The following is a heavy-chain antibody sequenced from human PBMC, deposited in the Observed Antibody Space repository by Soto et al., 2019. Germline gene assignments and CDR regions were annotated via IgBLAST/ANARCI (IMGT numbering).Heavy chain of an antibody. CDR1: GFTFSSYA. V-gene: IGHV3-23*01. Sequence: PGGSLRLSCAASGFTFSSYAMSWVRQAPGKGLEWVSAISGSGGSTYYADSVKGRFTISRDNSKNTLYLQKNSLRAEDTAVYYCAKDVELAGRNNWFDPWGQGTLITVSS. D-gene: IGHD6-19*01. CDR2: ISGSGGST. J-gene: IGHJ5*02. CDR3: AKDVELAGRNNWFDP.